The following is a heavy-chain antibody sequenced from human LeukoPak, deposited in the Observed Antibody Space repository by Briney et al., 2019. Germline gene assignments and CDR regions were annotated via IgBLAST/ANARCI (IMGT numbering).Heavy chain of an antibody. D-gene: IGHD2-15*01. CDR3: ARVVVAATRYYFDY. V-gene: IGHV3-48*04. CDR2: ISSSGSTI. CDR1: GFTFSSYS. Sequence: GGSLRLSCAASGFTFSSYSMNWVRQAPGKGLEWVSYISSSGSTIYYADSVKGRFTISRDNAKNSLYLQMNSLRAEDTAVYYCARVVVAATRYYFDYWGQGTLVTVSS. J-gene: IGHJ4*02.